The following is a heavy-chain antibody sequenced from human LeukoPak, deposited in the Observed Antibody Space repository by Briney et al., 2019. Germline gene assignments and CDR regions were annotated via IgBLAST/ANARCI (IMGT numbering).Heavy chain of an antibody. CDR2: INHSGST. Sequence: PSETLSLTCTVSGGSISSYYWSWIRQAPGKGLEWIGEINHSGSTNYNPSLKSRVTISVDTSKNQFSLKLSSVTAADTAVYYCARGQQWLADYNWFDPWGQGTLVTVSS. V-gene: IGHV4-34*01. CDR3: ARGQQWLADYNWFDP. D-gene: IGHD6-19*01. J-gene: IGHJ5*02. CDR1: GGSISSYY.